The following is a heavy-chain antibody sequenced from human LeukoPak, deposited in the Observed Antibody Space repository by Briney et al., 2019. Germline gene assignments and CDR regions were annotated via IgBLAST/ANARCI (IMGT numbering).Heavy chain of an antibody. J-gene: IGHJ4*02. CDR1: GYSISSSYY. Sequence: SETLSLTCTVSGYSISSSYYWGWIRQPPGKGLEWIGSIYYSGSIFYNPSLKSRVTISIDTSKNHFSLKQSSVTAADTAVYYCARDDTGYSSGWSKDFDYWGQGTLVTVSS. V-gene: IGHV4-38-2*02. CDR2: IYYSGSI. CDR3: ARDDTGYSSGWSKDFDY. D-gene: IGHD6-19*01.